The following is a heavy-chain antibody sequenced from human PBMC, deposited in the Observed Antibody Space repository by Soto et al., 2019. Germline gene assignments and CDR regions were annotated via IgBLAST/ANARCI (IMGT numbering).Heavy chain of an antibody. CDR2: TYYRSKWYN. D-gene: IGHD3-10*01. Sequence: PSQTLSLTCAISGDSVSSNSAAWNWIRQSPSRGLEWLGRTYYRSKWYNDYAVSVKSRITINPDTSKNQFSLQLNSVTPEDTAVYYCAREGLLWFGELLSQFDYWGQGTLVTAPQ. CDR1: GDSVSSNSAA. J-gene: IGHJ4*02. V-gene: IGHV6-1*01. CDR3: AREGLLWFGELLSQFDY.